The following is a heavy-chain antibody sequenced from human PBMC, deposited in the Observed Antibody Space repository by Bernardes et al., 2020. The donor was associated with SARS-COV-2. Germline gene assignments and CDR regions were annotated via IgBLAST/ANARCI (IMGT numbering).Heavy chain of an antibody. CDR1: GFTFSTYY. V-gene: IGHV3-7*03. J-gene: IGHJ4*02. CDR2: IKEDGGEK. Sequence: GSLRLSCAASGFTFSTYYMSRVRQAPGKGLEWLASIKEDGGEKSYVDSVKGRFNISRDNAKNSLYLQMNSLRGEDTAVYYCVPSSSVRGGLDYWGQGTLVTVSS. D-gene: IGHD6-25*01. CDR3: VPSSSVRGGLDY.